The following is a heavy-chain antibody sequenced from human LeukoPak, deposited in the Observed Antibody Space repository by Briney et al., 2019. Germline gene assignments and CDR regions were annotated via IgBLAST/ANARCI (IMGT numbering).Heavy chain of an antibody. CDR1: GGTFSSYA. J-gene: IGHJ4*02. Sequence: SVKVSCKASGGTFSSYAISWVRQAPGQGLEWMGGIIPIFGTANYAQKFQGRVTITADESTSTAYMELSSLRSEDTAVYYCARVSGSYYPHFDYWGQGTLVTVSS. CDR3: ARVSGSYYPHFDY. CDR2: IIPIFGTA. V-gene: IGHV1-69*01. D-gene: IGHD1-26*01.